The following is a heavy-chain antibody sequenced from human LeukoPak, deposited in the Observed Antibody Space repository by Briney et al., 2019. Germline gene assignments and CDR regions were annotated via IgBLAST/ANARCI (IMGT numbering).Heavy chain of an antibody. D-gene: IGHD3-10*01. CDR3: ARGLPMVRGVNWFDP. CDR2: INHSGST. V-gene: IGHV4-34*01. Sequence: GSLRLSCAASGFTFSSYWMSWVRQPPGKGLEWIGEINHSGSTNYNPSLKSRVTISVDTSKNQFSLKLSSVTAADTAVYYCARGLPMVRGVNWFDPWGQGTLVTVSS. CDR1: GFTFSSYW. J-gene: IGHJ5*02.